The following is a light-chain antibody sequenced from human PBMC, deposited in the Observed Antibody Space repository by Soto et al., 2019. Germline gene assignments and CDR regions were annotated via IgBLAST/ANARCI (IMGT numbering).Light chain of an antibody. V-gene: IGLV2-14*01. CDR1: SSDVGSYNY. Sequence: QSALTHPASVSGSPGQSITISCTGTSSDVGSYNYVAWHQQFPGKTPKLMIYEVRSRPSGVSSRFSGSKSGNTASLTISGLQAEDEADYCCISYTGSDTSYVFGTGTKLTVL. CDR2: EVR. CDR3: ISYTGSDTSYV. J-gene: IGLJ1*01.